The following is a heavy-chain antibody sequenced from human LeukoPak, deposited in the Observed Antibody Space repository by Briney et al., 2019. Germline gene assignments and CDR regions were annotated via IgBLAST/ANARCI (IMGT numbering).Heavy chain of an antibody. J-gene: IGHJ4*02. V-gene: IGHV4-39*01. Sequence: ETLSLTCTVSGGSIITRSYYWGWIRRPPGKGLEXLGTISDTGSTYYNPSLKSRVTMSVDTSKKQFSLRLSSVTAADTAIYYCARTTVTFQPIVYFDYWGQGTLVTVSS. CDR2: ISDTGST. D-gene: IGHD4-17*01. CDR3: ARTTVTFQPIVYFDY. CDR1: GGSIITRSYY.